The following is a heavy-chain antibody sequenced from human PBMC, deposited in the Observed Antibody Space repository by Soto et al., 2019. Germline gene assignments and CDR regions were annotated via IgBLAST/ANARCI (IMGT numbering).Heavy chain of an antibody. CDR1: GYTFTSYY. CDR2: INPSGGST. V-gene: IGHV1-46*01. J-gene: IGHJ5*02. CDR3: ARDGGIAVAGPGGWFDP. Sequence: ASVKVSCKASGYTFTSYYMHWARQAPGQGLEWMGIINPSGGSTSYAQKFQGRVTMTRDTSTSTVYMELSSLRSEDTAVYYCARDGGIAVAGPGGWFDPWGQGTLVTVSS. D-gene: IGHD6-19*01.